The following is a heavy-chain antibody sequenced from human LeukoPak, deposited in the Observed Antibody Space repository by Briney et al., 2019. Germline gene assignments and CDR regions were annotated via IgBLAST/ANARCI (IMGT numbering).Heavy chain of an antibody. Sequence: GGSLRLSCAASGFNFSSYGMSWVRQAPGKGLEWVSAISGSGGSTYYADSVKGRFTISRDNSKNTVYLQMNSLRAEDTAVYYCAKGNFTIWDYWGQGTLVTVSS. V-gene: IGHV3-23*01. CDR3: AKGNFTIWDY. J-gene: IGHJ4*02. CDR1: GFNFSSYG. D-gene: IGHD3-9*01. CDR2: ISGSGGST.